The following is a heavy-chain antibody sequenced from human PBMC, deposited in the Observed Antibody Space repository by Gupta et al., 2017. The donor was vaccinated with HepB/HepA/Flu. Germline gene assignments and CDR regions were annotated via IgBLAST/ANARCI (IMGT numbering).Heavy chain of an antibody. CDR1: GFSFRAYY. CDR3: ARDVADFWSGHLPDYGMDV. D-gene: IGHD3-3*01. V-gene: IGHV3-11*01. J-gene: IGHJ6*02. Sequence: QVQLVESGGGLVKPGGSLRLSRAASGFSFRAYYMSWFRQSPGKGLEWVSYISSSGSTIYYADSVKGRFTISRDNAKNSLYLQMNSLRAEDTAVYYCARDVADFWSGHLPDYGMDVWGQGTTVTVSS. CDR2: ISSSGSTI.